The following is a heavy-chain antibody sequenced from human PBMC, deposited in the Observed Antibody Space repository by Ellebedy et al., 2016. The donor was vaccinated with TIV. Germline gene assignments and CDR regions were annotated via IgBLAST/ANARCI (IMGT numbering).Heavy chain of an antibody. CDR1: GFTFSSYA. CDR2: IGLSDTST. V-gene: IGHV3-23*01. D-gene: IGHD2-15*01. J-gene: IGHJ4*02. Sequence: GESLKISCAASGFTFSSYAMNWVRQAPGKGLEWVSGIGLSDTSTYYSDSVKGRFTISRDNSKNTMYLQMNSLRDEETAVYYCTSPAVGHTTGCCRYYFDYWGLGTLVTVSS. CDR3: TSPAVGHTTGCCRYYFDY.